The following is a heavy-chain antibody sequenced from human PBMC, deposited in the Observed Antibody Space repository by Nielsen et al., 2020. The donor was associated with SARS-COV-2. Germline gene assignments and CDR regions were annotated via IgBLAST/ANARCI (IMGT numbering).Heavy chain of an antibody. CDR2: ISWNSGNI. CDR3: ANSGGMDV. CDR1: GFTFDDYA. Sequence: GGSLRLSCAASGFTFDDYAMHWVRQAPGKGLEWVSGISWNSGNIGYADSVKGRFTISRDNAKNSLYLQMNSLRAEDTALYYCANSGGMDVWGQGTTVTVSS. D-gene: IGHD3-10*01. V-gene: IGHV3-9*01. J-gene: IGHJ6*02.